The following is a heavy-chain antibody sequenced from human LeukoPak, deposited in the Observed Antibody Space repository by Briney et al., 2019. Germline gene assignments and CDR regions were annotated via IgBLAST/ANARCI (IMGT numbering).Heavy chain of an antibody. J-gene: IGHJ4*02. D-gene: IGHD6-13*01. Sequence: ASVKVSCKASGYTFTSYYMHWVRQAPGQGLEWMGIINPSGGSTSYAQKFQGRVTITADESTSTAYMELSSLRSEDTAVYYCAREIVGEQQLLFDYWGQGTLVTVSS. CDR1: GYTFTSYY. CDR2: INPSGGST. V-gene: IGHV1-46*01. CDR3: AREIVGEQQLLFDY.